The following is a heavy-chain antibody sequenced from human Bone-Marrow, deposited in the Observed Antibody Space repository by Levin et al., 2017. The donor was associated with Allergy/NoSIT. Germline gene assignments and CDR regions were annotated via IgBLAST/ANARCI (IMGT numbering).Heavy chain of an antibody. CDR2: LWYDGTNK. J-gene: IGHJ4*02. V-gene: IGHV3-33*03. CDR3: ASLVGTTTY. D-gene: IGHD1-26*01. CDR1: GFTFSGVG. Sequence: GGSLRLSCAASGFTFSGVGMHWVRQAPGKGLEWVGALWYDGTNKYYADSVKGRFTISRDNTYNTLFLHMESLRAEDTAVYYCASLVGTTTYWGQGTLVTVSS.